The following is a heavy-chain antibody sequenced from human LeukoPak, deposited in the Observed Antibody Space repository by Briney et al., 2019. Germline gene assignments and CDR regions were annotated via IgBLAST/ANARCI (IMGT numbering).Heavy chain of an antibody. CDR2: IKQDGSEK. CDR1: GFTFSSRDW. Sequence: GGSLRLSCVASGFTFSSRDWMTWVRQAPGKGLEWVANIKQDGSEKNYVDSVKGRFTISRDNAKNSVDLQMNSLRVEDTAVYYCAKARATVYYFDYWGQGTLVTVSS. V-gene: IGHV3-7*03. CDR3: AKARATVYYFDY. J-gene: IGHJ4*02. D-gene: IGHD1-26*01.